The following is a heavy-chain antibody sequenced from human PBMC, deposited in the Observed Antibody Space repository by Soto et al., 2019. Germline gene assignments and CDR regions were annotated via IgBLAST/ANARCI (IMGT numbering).Heavy chain of an antibody. CDR2: ISYDGSNK. V-gene: IGHV3-30*03. CDR3: ARTSARGYYYYGMDV. CDR1: GFTFSSYG. D-gene: IGHD3-10*01. J-gene: IGHJ6*02. Sequence: GGSLRLSCAASGFTFSSYGMHWVRQAPGKGLEWVAVISYDGSNKYYADSVKGRFTISRDNSKNTLYLQMNSLRAEDTAVYYCARTSARGYYYYGMDVWGQGTTVTVSS.